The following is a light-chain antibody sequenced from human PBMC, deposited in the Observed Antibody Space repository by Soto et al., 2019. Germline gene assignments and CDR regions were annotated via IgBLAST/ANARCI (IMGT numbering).Light chain of an antibody. CDR3: QQYGSSQFT. CDR2: GAS. V-gene: IGKV3-20*01. CDR1: QSVSSSY. J-gene: IGKJ3*01. Sequence: EIVLTQSPGTLSLSPGERATLSCRASQSVSSSYLAWYQQKPGQAPRLLIYGASSRATGIPDRFCGSGSGTDFTLTISRLEPEDFAVYYCQQYGSSQFTFGPGTKVDIK.